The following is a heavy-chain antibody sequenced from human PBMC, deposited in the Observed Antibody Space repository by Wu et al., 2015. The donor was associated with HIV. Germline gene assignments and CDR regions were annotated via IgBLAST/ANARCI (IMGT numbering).Heavy chain of an antibody. CDR1: GGTFHNYA. CDR2: LSPLSVGG. V-gene: IGHV1-69*05. Sequence: QVQLVQSGPEVRKPGSSVKVSCKTSGGTFHNYAIAWVRQAPGQGLEWMGGLSPLSVGGKYSQRFQGRVTMTMGEGSTTAYMELNSLRSEDTATYYCARGSIVDMTTTSYLFFPMDVWGQGTTVTVSS. J-gene: IGHJ6*02. D-gene: IGHD4-11*01. CDR3: ARGSIVDMTTTSYLFFPMDV.